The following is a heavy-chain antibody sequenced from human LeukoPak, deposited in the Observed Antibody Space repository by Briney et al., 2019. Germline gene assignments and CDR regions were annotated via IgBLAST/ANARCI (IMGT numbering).Heavy chain of an antibody. CDR3: ARDSAAGIPYYYYGMDV. CDR2: IYTSGST. D-gene: IGHD6-13*01. V-gene: IGHV4-4*07. J-gene: IGHJ6*02. CDR1: GGSISSYY. Sequence: SETLSLTCTVSGGSISSYYWSWIRQPAGKGLEWIGRIYTSGSTNYNASLKSRVSMSVDTSKNQFSLKLSSVTAADTAVYYCARDSAAGIPYYYYGMDVWGQGTTVTVSS.